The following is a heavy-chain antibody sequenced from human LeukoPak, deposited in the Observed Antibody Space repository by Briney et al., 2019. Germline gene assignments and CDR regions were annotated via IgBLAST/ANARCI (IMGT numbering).Heavy chain of an antibody. Sequence: PGGSLRLSCAASGFTFSSYGMHWVRQAPGKGLEWVAFIRYDGSNKYYADSVKGRFTTSRDNSKNTLYLQMNSLRAEDTAVYYCAKAYYDSSGYAYFDYWGQGTLVTVSS. CDR1: GFTFSSYG. V-gene: IGHV3-30*02. D-gene: IGHD3-22*01. J-gene: IGHJ4*02. CDR2: IRYDGSNK. CDR3: AKAYYDSSGYAYFDY.